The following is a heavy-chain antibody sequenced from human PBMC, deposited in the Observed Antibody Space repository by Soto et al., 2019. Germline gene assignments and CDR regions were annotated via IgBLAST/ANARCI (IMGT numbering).Heavy chain of an antibody. CDR1: GGSISSSSYY. Sequence: QLQLQESGPGLVKPSETLSLTCTVSGGSISSSSYYWGWIRQPPGKGLEWIGSIYYSGSTYYNPSLKSRVTISVDTSKNQFSLKLSSVTAADTAVYYCARLEGYSSSWYLRWGWFDPWGQGTLVTVSS. D-gene: IGHD6-13*01. CDR2: IYYSGST. V-gene: IGHV4-39*01. J-gene: IGHJ5*02. CDR3: ARLEGYSSSWYLRWGWFDP.